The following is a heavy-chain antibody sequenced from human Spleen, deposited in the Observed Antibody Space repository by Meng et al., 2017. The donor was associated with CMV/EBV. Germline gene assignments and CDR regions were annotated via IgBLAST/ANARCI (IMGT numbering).Heavy chain of an antibody. D-gene: IGHD4-17*01. CDR3: ARHFYGDTSWFDP. V-gene: IGHV4-31*02. CDR2: IYYSGIT. J-gene: IGHJ5*02. Sequence: VSGASITSGGYCWSWIRQRPGKGLEWIGFIYYSGITYYNPSLKSRTTMSADTSKNQFSLKLKSVTAADTAVYYCARHFYGDTSWFDPWGQGTLVTVSS. CDR1: GASITSGGYC.